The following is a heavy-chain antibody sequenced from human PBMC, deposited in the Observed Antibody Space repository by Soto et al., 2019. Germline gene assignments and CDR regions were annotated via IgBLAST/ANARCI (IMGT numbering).Heavy chain of an antibody. CDR2: IYPSDSDT. D-gene: IGHD3-3*01. CDR3: ARGGVSTRTCDY. CDR1: GYNFAGYW. Sequence: GESLKISCKGSGYNFAGYWIAWVRQMPGKGLELMGIIYPSDSDTRYRPSFQGQVTISADKSISSAYLQWSSLRASDTAMYYCARGGVSTRTCDYWGQGTTGIVSA. V-gene: IGHV5-51*01. J-gene: IGHJ4*02.